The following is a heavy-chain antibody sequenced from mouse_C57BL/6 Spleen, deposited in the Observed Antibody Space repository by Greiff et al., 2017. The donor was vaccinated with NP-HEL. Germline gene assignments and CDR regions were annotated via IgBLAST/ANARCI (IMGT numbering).Heavy chain of an antibody. V-gene: IGHV2-2*01. D-gene: IGHD4-1*01. Sequence: VQGVESGPGLVQPSQSLSITCTVSGFSLTSYGVHWVRQSPGKGLEWLGVIWSGGSTDYNAAFISRLSISKDNSKSQVFFKMNSLQADDTAIYYWARENWDGPGWFAYWGQGTLVTVSA. CDR3: ARENWDGPGWFAY. CDR2: IWSGGST. CDR1: GFSLTSYG. J-gene: IGHJ3*01.